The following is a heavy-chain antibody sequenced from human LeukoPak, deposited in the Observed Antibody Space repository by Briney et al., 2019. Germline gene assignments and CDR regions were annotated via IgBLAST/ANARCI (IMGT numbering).Heavy chain of an antibody. D-gene: IGHD1-14*01. CDR1: GYSCTSSG. V-gene: IGHV5-51*01. Sequence: PGASTHTSRQRSGYSCTSSGIGWVRPVPGKGLEWMGIIYPGDSDTRYSPSFQGQVTISADKSISTAYLQWSSLKGSDTAMYYCARLPELGYWGQG. CDR2: IYPGDSDT. J-gene: IGHJ4*02. CDR3: ARLPELGY.